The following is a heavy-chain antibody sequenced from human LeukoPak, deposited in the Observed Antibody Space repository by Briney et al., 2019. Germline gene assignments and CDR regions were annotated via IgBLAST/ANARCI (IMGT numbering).Heavy chain of an antibody. Sequence: GRSLRLSCAASGFTFSSYGMHWVRQAPGKGLERVAVISYDGSNKYYADSVEGRFTISRDNSKNTLYLQMNSLRAEDTAVYYCARTPEGDFWSGYYQFDYWGQGTLVTVSS. CDR1: GFTFSSYG. D-gene: IGHD3-3*01. CDR3: ARTPEGDFWSGYYQFDY. CDR2: ISYDGSNK. V-gene: IGHV3-30*03. J-gene: IGHJ4*02.